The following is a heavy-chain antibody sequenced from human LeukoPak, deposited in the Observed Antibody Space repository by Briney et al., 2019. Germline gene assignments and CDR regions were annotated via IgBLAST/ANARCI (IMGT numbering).Heavy chain of an antibody. CDR3: ASIRGVYQRAHYYYYYMDV. CDR1: GGSFSIYY. D-gene: IGHD3-10*01. CDR2: IYTSGST. Sequence: PSETLSLTCTVSGGSFSIYYWSWIRQPAGKGLEWIGRIYTSGSTNYIPSLKSRVTMSVDTSKNQFSLNLSSVTAADTAVYYCASIRGVYQRAHYYYYYMDVWGKGTTVTVSS. V-gene: IGHV4-4*07. J-gene: IGHJ6*03.